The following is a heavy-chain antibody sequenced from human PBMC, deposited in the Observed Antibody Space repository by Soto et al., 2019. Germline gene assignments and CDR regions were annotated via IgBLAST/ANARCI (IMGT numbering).Heavy chain of an antibody. V-gene: IGHV1-8*01. Sequence: GSVNVSCKASGYTFTSYDINCVRQATGQGLEWMGWMNPNIGKTGYAQKFQGRVTMTRNTSISTAYMELSSLRSEDTAVYYCASAISPAAILYHYYYGMDVWGQETTLTISS. CDR1: GYTFTSYD. CDR2: MNPNIGKT. D-gene: IGHD2-2*02. J-gene: IGHJ6*02. CDR3: ASAISPAAILYHYYYGMDV.